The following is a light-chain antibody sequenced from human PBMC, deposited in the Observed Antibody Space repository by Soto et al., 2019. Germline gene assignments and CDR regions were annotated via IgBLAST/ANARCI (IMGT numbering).Light chain of an antibody. V-gene: IGKV3-20*01. CDR1: QSVSSSY. CDR2: GAS. J-gene: IGKJ1*01. CDR3: QQYNDWRT. Sequence: IVLTQSPGTLSLSPGERATLSCRASQSVSSSYLAWYQQKPGQAPRLLIYGASSRATGIPDRFSGSGSGTDFTLTISRLEPEDFAVYYCQQYNDWRTFGQGTKVDIK.